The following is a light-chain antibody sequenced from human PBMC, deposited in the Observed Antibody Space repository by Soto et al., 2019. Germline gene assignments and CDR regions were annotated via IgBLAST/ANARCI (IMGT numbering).Light chain of an antibody. J-gene: IGKJ2*01. CDR1: QSVLSY. V-gene: IGKV1-39*01. CDR3: QQSYETPYT. Sequence: DIQMTQSPSSLSASVGDRVTITCRTSQSVLSYLSWYQQKPGKAPKLLIYTASSLQSGVPSRFSGSGSGTDFTLTISSLQPEDFATYYCQQSYETPYTFGQGTKVEIK. CDR2: TAS.